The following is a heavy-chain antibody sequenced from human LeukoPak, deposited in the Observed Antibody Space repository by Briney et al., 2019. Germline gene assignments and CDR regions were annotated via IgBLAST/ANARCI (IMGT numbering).Heavy chain of an antibody. V-gene: IGHV1-18*01. CDR3: ARGKAGMDV. CDR2: ISAYNGNT. Sequence: ASVKVSCTASGYTFSYDINWVRQAPGQGLEWMGWISAYNGNTNYAQKLQGRVTMTTDTSTSTAYMELRSLRSDDTAVYYCARGKAGMDVWGQGTTVTVSS. J-gene: IGHJ6*02. CDR1: GYTFSYD.